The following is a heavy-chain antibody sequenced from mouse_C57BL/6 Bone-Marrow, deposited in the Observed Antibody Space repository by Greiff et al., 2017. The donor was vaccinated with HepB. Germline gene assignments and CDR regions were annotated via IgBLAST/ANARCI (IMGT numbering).Heavy chain of an antibody. CDR3: ARKGVTTEDGFAY. V-gene: IGHV1-81*01. Sequence: VQLVESGAELARPGASVKLSCKASGYTFTSYGISWVKQRTGQGLEWIGEIYPRSGNTYYNEKFKGKATLTADKSSSTAYMELRSLTSEDSAVYFCARKGVTTEDGFAYWGQGTLVTVSA. D-gene: IGHD2-2*01. CDR1: GYTFTSYG. J-gene: IGHJ3*01. CDR2: IYPRSGNT.